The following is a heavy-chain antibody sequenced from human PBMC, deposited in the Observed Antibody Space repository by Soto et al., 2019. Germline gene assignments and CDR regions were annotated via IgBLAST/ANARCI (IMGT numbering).Heavy chain of an antibody. CDR3: AKSLAVTTAYYYYYMDV. Sequence: GGSLRLSCVASGFTFSSYAVSWVRQAPGKGLEWVSAISGSGGSTYYADSVKGRFTISRDNSKNTLYLQMNSLRAEDTAVYYCAKSLAVTTAYYYYYMDVWGKGTTVTVSS. CDR2: ISGSGGST. V-gene: IGHV3-23*01. J-gene: IGHJ6*03. CDR1: GFTFSSYA. D-gene: IGHD4-17*01.